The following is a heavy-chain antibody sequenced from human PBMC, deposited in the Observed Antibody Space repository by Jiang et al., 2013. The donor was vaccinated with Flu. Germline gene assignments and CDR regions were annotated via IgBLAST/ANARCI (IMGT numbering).Heavy chain of an antibody. CDR3: ARDRNYYDSSSSAPFDY. CDR1: GGTFSSYA. CDR2: IIPIFGTA. J-gene: IGHJ4*02. D-gene: IGHD3-22*01. Sequence: GAEVKKPGSSVKVSCKASGGTFSSYAISWVRQAPGQGLEWMGGIIPIFGTANYAQKFQGRVTITADESTSTAYMELSSLRSEDTAVYYCARDRNYYDSSSSAPFDYWGQGTLVTVSS. V-gene: IGHV1-69*01.